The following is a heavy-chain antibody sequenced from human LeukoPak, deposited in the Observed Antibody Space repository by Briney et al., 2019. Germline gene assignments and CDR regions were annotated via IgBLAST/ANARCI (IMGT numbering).Heavy chain of an antibody. D-gene: IGHD6-13*01. CDR3: ARGELGYSSSWTSSAFDI. J-gene: IGHJ3*02. V-gene: IGHV1-69*06. CDR1: GGTFSSYA. CDR2: IIPIFGTA. Sequence: SVKVSCKASGGTFSSYAISWVRQAPGQELEWMGGIIPIFGTANYAQKFQGRVTITADKSTSTAYMELSSLRSEDTAVYYCARGELGYSSSWTSSAFDIWGQGTMVTVSS.